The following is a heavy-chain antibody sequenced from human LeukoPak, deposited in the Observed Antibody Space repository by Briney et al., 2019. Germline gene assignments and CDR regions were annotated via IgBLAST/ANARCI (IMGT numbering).Heavy chain of an antibody. D-gene: IGHD6-19*01. CDR1: GDSVSSNSAT. Sequence: SQTLSLTCAISGDSVSSNSATWDWIRQSPSRGLEWLGRTYYRSKWSNEYELSVRSRIIIDPDTSKNRFSLQLNSVTPEVTAIYYCARFVSGRLDYWGQGSLVTVSS. J-gene: IGHJ4*02. V-gene: IGHV6-1*01. CDR3: ARFVSGRLDY. CDR2: TYYRSKWSN.